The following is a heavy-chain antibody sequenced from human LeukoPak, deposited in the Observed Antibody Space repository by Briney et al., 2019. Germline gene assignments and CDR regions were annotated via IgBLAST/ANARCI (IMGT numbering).Heavy chain of an antibody. CDR2: ISSSSSYI. CDR1: GFTFSSYS. D-gene: IGHD3-9*01. CDR3: VIWGDYDVLTGYYVSDY. J-gene: IGHJ4*02. Sequence: KPGGSLRLSCAASGFTFSSYSMNWVRQAPGKGLXXXSSISSSSSYIYYADSVKGRFTISRDNAKNTVFLQMNSLRHEDTAIYYCVIWGDYDVLTGYYVSDYWGQGTLVTVSS. V-gene: IGHV3-21*04.